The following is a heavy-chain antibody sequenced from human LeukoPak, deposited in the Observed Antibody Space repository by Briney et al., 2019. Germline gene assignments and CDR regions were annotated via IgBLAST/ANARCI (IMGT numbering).Heavy chain of an antibody. CDR1: GFTFSTYW. J-gene: IGHJ4*02. D-gene: IGHD3-10*01. Sequence: GGSLRLSCAASGFTFSTYWMHWVRQDPGKGLVWVARINGDGSSTRYADSVKGRFTISRDNAKSRLYLQMNSLRAEDTAVYYCARDLQYGSGSYPLYWGQGTLVTVSS. CDR3: ARDLQYGSGSYPLY. V-gene: IGHV3-74*01. CDR2: INGDGSST.